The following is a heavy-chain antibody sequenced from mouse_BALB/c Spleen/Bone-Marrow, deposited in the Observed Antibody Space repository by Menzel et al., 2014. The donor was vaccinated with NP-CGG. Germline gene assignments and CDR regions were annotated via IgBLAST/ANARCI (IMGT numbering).Heavy chain of an antibody. Sequence: VKLQESGAELVTPGASVKLSCKASGYTFTTYWMHWVKQRPGHGLEWIGQVDPSDGYTNYSQMFKGKATLTVDKSSSPAYMPLSSLSSEDSAVYSCARGGDNFAWFAYWGQGTLVTVSA. J-gene: IGHJ3*01. CDR1: GYTFTTYW. V-gene: IGHV1-69*02. D-gene: IGHD1-3*01. CDR2: VDPSDGYT. CDR3: ARGGDNFAWFAY.